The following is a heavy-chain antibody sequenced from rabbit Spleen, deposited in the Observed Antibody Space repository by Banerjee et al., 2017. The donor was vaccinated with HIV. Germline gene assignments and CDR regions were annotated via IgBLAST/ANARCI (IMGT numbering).Heavy chain of an antibody. V-gene: IGHV1S40*01. CDR1: GFSFTYIDY. Sequence: QSLEESGGDLVKPGASLTLTCTASGFSFTYIDYLCWVRQAPGKGLEWIGCISTGSGGGTDYASWVKGRFTISQTSSTTVTLQMTSLTAADTATFFCGRAGEGGYGYLDLWGQGTLVTVS. CDR3: GRAGEGGYGYLDL. D-gene: IGHD2-1*01. CDR2: ISTGSGGGT. J-gene: IGHJ4*01.